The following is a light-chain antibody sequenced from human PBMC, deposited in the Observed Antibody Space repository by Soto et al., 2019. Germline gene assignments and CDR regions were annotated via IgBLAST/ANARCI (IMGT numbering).Light chain of an antibody. Sequence: IHLNRSPSSLSASVGGSLTITCRVIQSISTYLNWYQQKPGKAPKVLISAASSLQSGVPSRFSGSGSGTEFTLTITSLQPEDFATYYCQQSFPTPRTFGQGTKVDIK. CDR3: QQSFPTPRT. CDR2: AAS. J-gene: IGKJ1*01. CDR1: QSISTY. V-gene: IGKV1-39*01.